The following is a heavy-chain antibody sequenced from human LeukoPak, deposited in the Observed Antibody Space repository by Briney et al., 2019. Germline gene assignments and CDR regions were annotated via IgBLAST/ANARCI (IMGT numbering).Heavy chain of an antibody. CDR3: AKGPLRGTAAAIDY. J-gene: IGHJ4*02. V-gene: IGHV3-30*18. CDR2: ISYDGRNI. D-gene: IGHD2-2*01. Sequence: GGSLRLSCAASGFTFNDYGMHWVRQAPGKGLEWEAVISYDGRNIHYPDSVKGRFTISRDISTDTLWLQMDSLRTEDTAVYYCAKGPLRGTAAAIDYRGQGTLVTVSS. CDR1: GFTFNDYG.